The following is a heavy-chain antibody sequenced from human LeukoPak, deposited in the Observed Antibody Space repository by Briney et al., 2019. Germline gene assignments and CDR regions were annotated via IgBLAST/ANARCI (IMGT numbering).Heavy chain of an antibody. J-gene: IGHJ4*02. CDR3: ARLLISTSCPGDY. Sequence: PSETLSLTCTVSGGSISSSPYYCGWIRQPPGKGLEWIGSMYYSGSTYYSPSLKSRVTISVDTSKNQFSLKLTSVTAADTAVCYCARLLISTSCPGDYWGQGTLVTVSS. D-gene: IGHD2-2*01. CDR1: GGSISSSPYY. V-gene: IGHV4-39*01. CDR2: MYYSGST.